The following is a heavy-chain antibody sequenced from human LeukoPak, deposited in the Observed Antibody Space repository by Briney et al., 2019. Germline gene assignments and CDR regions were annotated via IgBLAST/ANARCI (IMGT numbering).Heavy chain of an antibody. V-gene: IGHV4-39*01. CDR1: GGSISSSSYY. D-gene: IGHD3-10*01. Sequence: SETLSLTCTVSGGSISSSSYYWGWTRQPPGKGLEWIGSIYYSGSTCYNPSLKSRVTISVDTSKNQFSLKLSSVTAADTAVYYCARHENRVTLNWFDPWGQGTLVTVSS. CDR2: IYYSGST. J-gene: IGHJ5*02. CDR3: ARHENRVTLNWFDP.